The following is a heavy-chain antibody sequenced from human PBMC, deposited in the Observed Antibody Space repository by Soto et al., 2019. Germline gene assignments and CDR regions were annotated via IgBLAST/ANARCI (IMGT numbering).Heavy chain of an antibody. CDR3: ARNQPPEYSSGWVYYYYYGMDV. J-gene: IGHJ6*02. CDR1: GYTFTSYA. Sequence: QVQLVQSGAEVKKPGASVKVSCKASGYTFTSYAMHWVRQAPGQRLEWMGWINAGNGNTKYSQKFQGRVTITRDTSASTAYMELSSLRSEDTAVYYCARNQPPEYSSGWVYYYYYGMDVWGQGTTVTVSS. V-gene: IGHV1-3*01. CDR2: INAGNGNT. D-gene: IGHD6-19*01.